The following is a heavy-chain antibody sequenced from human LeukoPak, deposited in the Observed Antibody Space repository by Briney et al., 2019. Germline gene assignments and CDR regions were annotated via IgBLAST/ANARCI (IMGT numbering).Heavy chain of an antibody. Sequence: SETLSLTCTVSGGSISSGGYYWSWIRQPPGKGLEWIGYIYHIGSTYYNPSLKSRVTISVDRSKNQFSLKLSSVTAADTAVYYCARDLEGGSSSRAFDIWGQGTMVTVSS. CDR3: ARDLEGGSSSRAFDI. V-gene: IGHV4-30-2*01. D-gene: IGHD6-6*01. CDR2: IYHIGST. CDR1: GGSISSGGYY. J-gene: IGHJ3*02.